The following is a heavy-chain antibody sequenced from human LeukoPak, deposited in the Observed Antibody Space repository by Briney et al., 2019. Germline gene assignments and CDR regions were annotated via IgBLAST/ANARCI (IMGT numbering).Heavy chain of an antibody. D-gene: IGHD2-2*01. V-gene: IGHV4-4*07. Sequence: SETLSLTCTVSGGSISSYYWSWIRQPAGKGLEWIGRIYTSGSTNYNPSLKSRVTISVDTSKNQFSLKLSSVTAADTAVYYCARDYCSSTSCYGWSGREAFDIWGQGTMVTVSS. CDR2: IYTSGST. J-gene: IGHJ3*02. CDR3: ARDYCSSTSCYGWSGREAFDI. CDR1: GGSISSYY.